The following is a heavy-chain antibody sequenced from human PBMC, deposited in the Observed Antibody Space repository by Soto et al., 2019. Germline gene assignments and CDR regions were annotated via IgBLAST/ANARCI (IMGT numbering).Heavy chain of an antibody. CDR1: GFTFSSYG. V-gene: IGHV3-33*01. D-gene: IGHD4-4*01. CDR2: IWYDGSNK. J-gene: IGHJ4*02. Sequence: QVQLVESGGGVVQPGRSLRLSCAASGFTFSSYGMHWVRQAPGKGLEWVAVIWYDGSNKYYADSVKGRFTISRDNSKSTLYLQMNSLRAEDTAVYYCARDLRAVTRYYFDYWGQGTLVTVSS. CDR3: ARDLRAVTRYYFDY.